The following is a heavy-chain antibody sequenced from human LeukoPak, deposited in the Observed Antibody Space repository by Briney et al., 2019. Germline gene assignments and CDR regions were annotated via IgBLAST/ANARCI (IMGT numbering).Heavy chain of an antibody. CDR1: GFTFSSYA. D-gene: IGHD3-10*01. CDR2: ISGSGGST. J-gene: IGHJ6*02. V-gene: IGHV3-23*01. Sequence: GGSLRLSCAASGFTFSSYAMSWVRQAPGKGLEWVSAISGSGGSTYYADSVKGRFTISRDNSKNTLYLQMNSLRAEDTAVYYCAKGGRLWLGESPYGMDVWGPGTTVTVSS. CDR3: AKGGRLWLGESPYGMDV.